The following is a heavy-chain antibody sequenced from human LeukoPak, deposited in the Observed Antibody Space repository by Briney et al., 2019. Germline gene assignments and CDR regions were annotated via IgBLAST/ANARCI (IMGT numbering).Heavy chain of an antibody. J-gene: IGHJ4*02. CDR2: VSYGRSNK. CDR3: ARDRSGPGYHFGY. V-gene: IGHV3-30-3*01. D-gene: IGHD1-1*01. CDR1: GFTLESYT. Sequence: PGTSLRLSCAASGFTLESYTIHWVRQAPGKGLEWLALVSYGRSNKYYIDSVKGRFTITRDNSKNTLYLQMNSLRPEDTAVYYCARDRSGPGYHFGYWGQGTLVTVSS.